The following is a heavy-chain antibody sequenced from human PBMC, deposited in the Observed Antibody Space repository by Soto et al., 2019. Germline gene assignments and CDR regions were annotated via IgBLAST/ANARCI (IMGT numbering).Heavy chain of an antibody. CDR3: SSRGLGLAFDF. CDR2: IGAIAGT. CDR1: DFTFSNYD. Sequence: EMQLVESGGGLVQPGGSLRLSCAASDFTFSNYDMHWVRQATGKGLEWVSAIGAIAGTYYAGSVKGRFTISRENARNSLYLQMNSLRAGDTAVYYCSSRGLGLAFDFWGQGTLVTVSS. J-gene: IGHJ4*02. D-gene: IGHD7-27*01. V-gene: IGHV3-13*01.